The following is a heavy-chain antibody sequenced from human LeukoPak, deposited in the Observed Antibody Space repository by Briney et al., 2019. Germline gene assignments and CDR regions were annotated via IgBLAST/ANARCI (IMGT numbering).Heavy chain of an antibody. Sequence: GASVKVSCKASGYTFTGYYMHWVRQAPGQGLEWMGWINPNSGGTNYAQKFQGRVTMTRDTSISTAYMELSRLRSDDTAVYYCARGKWTTVTTWCDYWGQGTLVTVSS. CDR2: INPNSGGT. D-gene: IGHD4-17*01. J-gene: IGHJ4*02. CDR3: ARGKWTTVTTWCDY. V-gene: IGHV1-2*02. CDR1: GYTFTGYY.